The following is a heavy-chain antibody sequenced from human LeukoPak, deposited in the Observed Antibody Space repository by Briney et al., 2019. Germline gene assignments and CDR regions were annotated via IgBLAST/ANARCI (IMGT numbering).Heavy chain of an antibody. CDR3: ARLRFDFWSGYTHPYFDY. V-gene: IGHV4-39*01. CDR2: IYYSGTT. Sequence: PSETLSLTCTVSGGSISSSIYSWGWIRQPPGKGLERIGSIYYSGTTYYNPSLKSRVTISVDTSKIQFSLKLSSVAATDTAVYFCARLRFDFWSGYTHPYFDYWGQGTLVTVSS. J-gene: IGHJ4*02. CDR1: GGSISSSIYS. D-gene: IGHD3-3*01.